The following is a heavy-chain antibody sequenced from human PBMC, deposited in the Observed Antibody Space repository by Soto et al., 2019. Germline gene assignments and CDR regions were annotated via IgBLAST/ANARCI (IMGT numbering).Heavy chain of an antibody. D-gene: IGHD2-8*02. CDR3: AKDTGVLTVAYYYYGMDV. V-gene: IGHV3-23*01. Sequence: EVQLLESGGGLVQPGGSLRLSCAASGFTFSSYAMSWVRQAPGKGLEWVSAISGSGGSTYYADSVKGRFTISRDNSKNALYLQMNSLRAEDTAVYYCAKDTGVLTVAYYYYGMDVWGQGTTVTVSS. CDR2: ISGSGGST. J-gene: IGHJ6*02. CDR1: GFTFSSYA.